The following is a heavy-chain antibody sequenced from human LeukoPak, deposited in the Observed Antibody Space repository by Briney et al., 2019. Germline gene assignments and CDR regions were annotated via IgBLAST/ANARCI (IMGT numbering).Heavy chain of an antibody. CDR2: INSDGSST. V-gene: IGHV3-74*01. Sequence: GGSLRLSCAASGFTFSSYWMHWVRQAPGKGLVWVSRINSDGSSTSYADSVKGLFTISRDNAKNTLYLQMNSLRAEDTAVYYCARDSLYGSGSYSNYYYYYYMDVWGKGTTVTVSS. D-gene: IGHD3-10*01. CDR1: GFTFSSYW. CDR3: ARDSLYGSGSYSNYYYYYYMDV. J-gene: IGHJ6*03.